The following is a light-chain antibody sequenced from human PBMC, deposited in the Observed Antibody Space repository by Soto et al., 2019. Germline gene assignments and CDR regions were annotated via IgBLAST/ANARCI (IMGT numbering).Light chain of an antibody. CDR2: AAS. Sequence: EIQLTQSPSFLSSSVGDRVIITCRASQDISNYLAWYQQKPGKAPNLLISAASILQTGVPSRFSGSGSGTEFTLTISSLQPEDFATYYCQQLNSFPWTFGLGTKVEIK. CDR3: QQLNSFPWT. CDR1: QDISNY. J-gene: IGKJ1*01. V-gene: IGKV1-9*01.